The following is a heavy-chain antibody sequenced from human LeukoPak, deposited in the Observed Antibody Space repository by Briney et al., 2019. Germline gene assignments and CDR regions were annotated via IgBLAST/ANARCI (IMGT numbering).Heavy chain of an antibody. V-gene: IGHV3-23*01. CDR2: ISGSGAST. D-gene: IGHD3-10*01. CDR1: GFTFTSYA. Sequence: GGSLRLSCAASGFTFTSYAMNWVRQAPGKGLEWVPAISGSGASTYYAESVKGRFTISRDNSKSTVSLQMNSLRAEDTAVYYCAKGYAYYYGPGSNYGMDVWGQGTTVTVSS. CDR3: AKGYAYYYGPGSNYGMDV. J-gene: IGHJ6*02.